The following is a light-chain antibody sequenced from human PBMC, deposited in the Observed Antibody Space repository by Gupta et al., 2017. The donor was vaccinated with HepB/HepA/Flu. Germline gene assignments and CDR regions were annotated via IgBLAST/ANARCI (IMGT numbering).Light chain of an antibody. CDR2: EVS. CDR1: QTLLRSDGITY. V-gene: IGKV2D-29*01. CDR3: MQSAYLPLT. J-gene: IGKJ4*01. Sequence: DIVVTETPLSLSVTPGQPATLSCKPSQTLLRSDGITYLYWYVQKPGQPPRLLIYEVSNRFSGVPDRFSGSGSGTDFTLKINRVEAEDVGVYYCMQSAYLPLTFGGGTKVEIK.